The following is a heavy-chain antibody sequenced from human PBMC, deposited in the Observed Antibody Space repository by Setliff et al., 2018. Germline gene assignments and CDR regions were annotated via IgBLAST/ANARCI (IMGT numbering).Heavy chain of an antibody. CDR2: IKSKSDGGTI. D-gene: IGHD1-26*01. CDR1: GFSFRSAW. V-gene: IGHV3-15*01. J-gene: IGHJ4*02. CDR3: TTALRWESNGGVDC. Sequence: GGSLRLSCAASGFSFRSAWMNWVRQSPGKVLEWVGRIKSKSDGGTIEYAAPVKGRFTMSRDDSTNTLNLQMNSLKTEDSGVYYCTTALRWESNGGVDCWGQGTLVTVSS.